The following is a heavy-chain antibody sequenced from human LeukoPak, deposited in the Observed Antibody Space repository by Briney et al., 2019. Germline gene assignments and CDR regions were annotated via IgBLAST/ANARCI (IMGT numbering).Heavy chain of an antibody. CDR3: ARSWSDYGDY. V-gene: IGHV3-48*03. CDR2: ISSSGSTI. CDR1: GFTFSSYE. J-gene: IGHJ4*02. Sequence: PGGSLRLSCAASGFTFSSYEMTWVRQAPGKGLEWVSYISSSGSTIYYADSVKGRFTISRDNAKNSLYLQMNSLRAEDTAVYYCARSWSDYGDYWGQGTLVTVSS. D-gene: IGHD4-17*01.